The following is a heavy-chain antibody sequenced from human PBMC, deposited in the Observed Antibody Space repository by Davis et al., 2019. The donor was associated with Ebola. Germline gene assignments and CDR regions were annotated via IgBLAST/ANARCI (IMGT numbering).Heavy chain of an antibody. Sequence: GGSLRLSCAASGFTFSGYAMHWVRQAPGQGLQYVAAISSNGANTYYTDSVKGRFTISRDNSKNTLYLQMNSLRAEDTAVYYCAKDTYSSSGFDPWGQGTLVTVSS. CDR1: GFTFSGYA. J-gene: IGHJ5*02. V-gene: IGHV3-64*04. D-gene: IGHD6-6*01. CDR2: ISSNGANT. CDR3: AKDTYSSSGFDP.